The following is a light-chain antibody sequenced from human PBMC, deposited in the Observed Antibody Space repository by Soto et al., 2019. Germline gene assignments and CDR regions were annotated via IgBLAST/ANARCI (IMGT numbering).Light chain of an antibody. CDR2: EAS. CDR3: QQSYGSPPFT. Sequence: DIQLTQSPSPLSASVGDRVYITCRTSQDVSSYLNWYQAKPGKSPKLLVYEASTLEGGVPSRFSGSGSGTDFTLTISSIQPEDAATYYCQQSYGSPPFTFGPGTRVDI. CDR1: QDVSSY. V-gene: IGKV1-39*01. J-gene: IGKJ3*01.